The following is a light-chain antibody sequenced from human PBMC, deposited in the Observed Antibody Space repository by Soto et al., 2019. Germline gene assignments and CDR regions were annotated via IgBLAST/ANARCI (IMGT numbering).Light chain of an antibody. Sequence: DIQMTQSPSSVSASVGDRVTITCRASQGISNWLAWYQQRPGRAPKLLIYDASTLQSGVPSRFSGGGSGTDFTLNISSLQPEDYAIYFCQQTDNFPWTFGQGTKVEIK. J-gene: IGKJ1*01. V-gene: IGKV1-12*01. CDR3: QQTDNFPWT. CDR1: QGISNW. CDR2: DAS.